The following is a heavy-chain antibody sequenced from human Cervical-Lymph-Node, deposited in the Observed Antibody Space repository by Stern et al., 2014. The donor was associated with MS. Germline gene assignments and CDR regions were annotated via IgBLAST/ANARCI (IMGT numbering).Heavy chain of an antibody. J-gene: IGHJ4*02. V-gene: IGHV3-74*01. CDR2: VNNDGSVT. Sequence: EVQLVQSGGAVVQPGGSLRLSCAAYGFSFINYWMHWVRQAPGKGLVWVARVNNDGSVTIYADSVRGRFTISRDNARNTVSLQMNSLSAEDTAVYYCARDWVSGPDYWGQGTLVTVSS. CDR3: ARDWVSGPDY. D-gene: IGHD6-19*01. CDR1: GFSFINYW.